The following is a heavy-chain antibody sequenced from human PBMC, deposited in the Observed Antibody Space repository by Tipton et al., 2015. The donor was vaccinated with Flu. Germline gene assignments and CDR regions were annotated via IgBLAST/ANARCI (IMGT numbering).Heavy chain of an antibody. V-gene: IGHV4-61*02. CDR3: ARDRWEYASGFDS. D-gene: IGHD6-19*01. J-gene: IGHJ5*01. Sequence: LRLSCTVSGGSIRSATYYWSWIRQPAGRGLEWIGRIYTSGSTNYNTSLKSRVTISVDTSKNQFSLKLRSVTAADTAVYYCARDRWEYASGFDSWGQGTLVTVSP. CDR2: IYTSGST. CDR1: GGSIRSATYY.